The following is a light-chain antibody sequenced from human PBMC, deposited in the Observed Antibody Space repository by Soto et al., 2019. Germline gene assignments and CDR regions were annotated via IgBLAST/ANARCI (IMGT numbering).Light chain of an antibody. CDR1: QRINIY. V-gene: IGKV1-39*01. J-gene: IGKJ5*01. CDR2: SAS. Sequence: DIQMTQSPSSLSTSIGDRVTITCRASQRINIYLNWYRQKPGKAPELLIYSASNLQSGVPSRFSGSGSGTDFTLHISGLQPEDFATYYCQQSFSTPTFGQGTRLEIK. CDR3: QQSFSTPT.